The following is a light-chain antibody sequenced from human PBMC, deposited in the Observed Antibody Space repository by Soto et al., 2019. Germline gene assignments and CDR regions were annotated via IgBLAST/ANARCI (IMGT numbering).Light chain of an antibody. CDR3: KSYTSSSTYV. Sequence: QSALTQPASVSGSPGQSIAISCTGTSSDVGVYNYVSWYQQHPGKAPKLMISEVSNRPSGVSDRFSGSKSGNTASLTISGLQAEDEADYYCKSYTSSSTYVFGTGTKLTVL. J-gene: IGLJ1*01. CDR1: SSDVGVYNY. V-gene: IGLV2-14*01. CDR2: EVS.